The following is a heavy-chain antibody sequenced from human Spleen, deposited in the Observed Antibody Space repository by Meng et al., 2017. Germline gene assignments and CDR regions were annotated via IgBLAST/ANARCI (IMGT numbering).Heavy chain of an antibody. D-gene: IGHD6-13*01. V-gene: IGHV1-2*06. CDR2: IDPKSGDT. CDR3: ARDEDISAAGKLFGDY. Sequence: QSGAGVKNLGASVKLSCKASGYNFIAYWVYWVRQAPGQGLEWMGRIDPKSGDTHYAQRFQGRVTMTGDTSISTAYMELSGLRSDDTAMYYCARDEDISAAGKLFGDYWGQGTLVTVSS. J-gene: IGHJ4*02. CDR1: GYNFIAYW.